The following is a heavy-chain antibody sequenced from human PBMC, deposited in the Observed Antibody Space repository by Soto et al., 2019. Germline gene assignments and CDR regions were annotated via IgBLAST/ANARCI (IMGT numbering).Heavy chain of an antibody. D-gene: IGHD3-10*01. CDR2: ISYDGSNK. J-gene: IGHJ6*02. Sequence: VQLVESGGGVVQPGRSLRLSCAASGFTFSSYAMHWVRQAPGKGLEWVAVISYDGSNKYYADSVKGRFTISRDNSKNTLYLQMNSLRAEDTAVYYCAREGXXXXXXXYGMDVWGQGTTVTVSS. CDR1: GFTFSSYA. CDR3: AREGXXXXXXXYGMDV. V-gene: IGHV3-30-3*01.